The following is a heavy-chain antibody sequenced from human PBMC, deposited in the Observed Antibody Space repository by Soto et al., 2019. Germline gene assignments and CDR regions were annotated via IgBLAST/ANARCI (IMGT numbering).Heavy chain of an antibody. CDR1: GFTFSSYG. D-gene: IGHD5-18*01. CDR2: IWYDGSNK. CDR3: ARAPNVDTAMALGAL. Sequence: QVQLVESGGGVVQPGRSLRLSCAASGFTFSSYGMHWVRQAPGKGLEWVAVIWYDGSNKYYADSVKGRFTISRDKSKNTLYLQMNSLRAEDTAAYYCARAPNVDTAMALGALWCQGTLVTVSS. J-gene: IGHJ4*02. V-gene: IGHV3-33*01.